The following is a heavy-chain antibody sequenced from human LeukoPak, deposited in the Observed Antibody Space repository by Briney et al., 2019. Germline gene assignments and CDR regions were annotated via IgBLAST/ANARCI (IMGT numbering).Heavy chain of an antibody. V-gene: IGHV3-30*02. CDR2: IRYDGSNK. CDR3: AKDKYDSSGYYPFDY. Sequence: GGSLRLSCAASGFTFSSYGMHWVRQAPGKGLEWVAFIRYDGSNKYYADSVKGRFTISRDNSKNTLYLQMNSLRAEDTAVYYCAKDKYDSSGYYPFDYWGQGTLVTVSS. D-gene: IGHD3-22*01. CDR1: GFTFSSYG. J-gene: IGHJ4*02.